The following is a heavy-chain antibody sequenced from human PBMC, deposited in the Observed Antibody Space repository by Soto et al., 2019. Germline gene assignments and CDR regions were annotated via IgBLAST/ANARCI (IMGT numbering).Heavy chain of an antibody. D-gene: IGHD2-8*02. CDR2: ISYDGSNK. V-gene: IGHV3-30*18. CDR1: RFTFGSYG. Sequence: PGGSLRLSCAASRFTFGSYGMHWVCQAPGKGLEWVAVISYDGSNKYYADSVRGRFAISRDNSNNMLYLQMNSLRAEDTAVYYCANIRNVVYAHNAYWGQGTLVTVSS. J-gene: IGHJ4*02. CDR3: ANIRNVVYAHNAY.